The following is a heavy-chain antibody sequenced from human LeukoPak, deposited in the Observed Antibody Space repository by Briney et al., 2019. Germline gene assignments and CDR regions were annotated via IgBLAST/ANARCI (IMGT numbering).Heavy chain of an antibody. CDR3: AKSKASPVVVVKALDY. Sequence: GGSLRLSCAASGFTFSSYAMSWVRQAPGKGLEWVSAISGSGGSTYYADSVKGRFTISRDNSKNTLYLQMNSLRAEDTAVYYCAKSKASPVVVVKALDYWGQGTLVTVSS. D-gene: IGHD3-22*01. V-gene: IGHV3-23*01. CDR1: GFTFSSYA. J-gene: IGHJ4*02. CDR2: ISGSGGST.